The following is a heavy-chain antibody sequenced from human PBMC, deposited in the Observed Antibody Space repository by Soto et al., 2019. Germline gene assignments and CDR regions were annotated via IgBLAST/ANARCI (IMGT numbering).Heavy chain of an antibody. D-gene: IGHD2-8*01. CDR1: GYSISSGYY. Sequence: QVQLQESGPGLVKPSETLSLTCAVSGYSISSGYYWGWIRQPPGKGLEWIGSIYHSGSTYYNPSLKSRVTISVDTSKNQFSLKLSSVTAADTAVYYCARAVFRGWFDPWGQGTLVTVSS. V-gene: IGHV4-38-2*01. J-gene: IGHJ5*02. CDR2: IYHSGST. CDR3: ARAVFRGWFDP.